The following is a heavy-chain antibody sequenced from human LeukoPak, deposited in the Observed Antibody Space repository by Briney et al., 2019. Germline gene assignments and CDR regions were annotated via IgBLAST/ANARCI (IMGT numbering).Heavy chain of an antibody. CDR3: ARTDGSGSYSVY. D-gene: IGHD3-10*01. CDR2: IYSGGST. CDR1: GFTVSSNY. J-gene: IGHJ4*02. Sequence: GGSLRLSCAASGFTVSSNYMSWVRQAPGKGLEWVSVIYSGGSTYYADSVKGRFTISRDNAKNSLYLQMNSLRAEDTAVYYCARTDGSGSYSVYWGQGTLVTVSS. V-gene: IGHV3-53*01.